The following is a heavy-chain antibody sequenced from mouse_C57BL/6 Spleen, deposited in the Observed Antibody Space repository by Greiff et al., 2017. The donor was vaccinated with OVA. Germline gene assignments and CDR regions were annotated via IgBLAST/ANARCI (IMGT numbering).Heavy chain of an antibody. Sequence: VQLQQSGAELVKPGASVKLSCTASGFNIKDYYMHWVKQRTEQGLEWIGRIDPEDGDTKYAPKFQGKATITADTSSNTAYLQLSSLTSEDTAFYYCARSKWAYAMDYWGQGTSVTVSS. CDR3: ARSKWAYAMDY. D-gene: IGHD1-3*01. V-gene: IGHV14-2*01. J-gene: IGHJ4*01. CDR2: IDPEDGDT. CDR1: GFNIKDYY.